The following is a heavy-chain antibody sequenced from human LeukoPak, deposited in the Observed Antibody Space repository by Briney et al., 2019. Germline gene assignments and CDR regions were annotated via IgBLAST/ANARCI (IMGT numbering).Heavy chain of an antibody. CDR3: ARVHSDSSAYDY. CDR2: IYDSGST. V-gene: IGHV4-59*01. CDR1: GGSISSYY. D-gene: IGHD3-22*01. Sequence: SETLSLTCTVSGGSISSYYWSWIRQPPGKGLELIGYIYDSGSTNYNPSLKSRVTISVDTSKNQFSLKLSSVTAADTAVYYCARVHSDSSAYDYWGQGTLVTVSS. J-gene: IGHJ4*02.